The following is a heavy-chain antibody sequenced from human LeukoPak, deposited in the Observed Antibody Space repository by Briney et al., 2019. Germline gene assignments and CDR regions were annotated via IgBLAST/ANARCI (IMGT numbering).Heavy chain of an antibody. Sequence: SETLSLTCTVSGGSIRSSSYYWGWIRQPPGKGLEWIGSIYYSGTTYYKSPLKSRITISVDTSKNQFSLKLSSVTAADTAVYYCASLRERSYYARGFDYWGQGTLVTVSS. CDR3: ASLRERSYYARGFDY. CDR1: GGSIRSSSYY. D-gene: IGHD1-26*01. V-gene: IGHV4-39*01. CDR2: IYYSGTT. J-gene: IGHJ4*02.